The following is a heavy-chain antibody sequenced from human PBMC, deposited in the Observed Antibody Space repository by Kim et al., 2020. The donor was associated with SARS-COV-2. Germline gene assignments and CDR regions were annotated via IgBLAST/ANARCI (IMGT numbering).Heavy chain of an antibody. CDR3: ARAGYTDNGYDGYGAFDI. J-gene: IGHJ3*02. CDR1: GGTFSNCA. D-gene: IGHD5-12*01. Sequence: SVKVSCKASGGTFSNCAINWVRQAPGQGLEWMGGIIPPFGTTNYEQKFQGRVTFTADEFTTTAHMDLTSLRSEDTAVYYCARAGYTDNGYDGYGAFDIWGQGTVVTVSS. CDR2: IIPPFGTT. V-gene: IGHV1-69*13.